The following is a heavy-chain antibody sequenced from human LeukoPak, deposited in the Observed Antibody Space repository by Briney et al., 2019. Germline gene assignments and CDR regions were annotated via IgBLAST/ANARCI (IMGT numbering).Heavy chain of an antibody. J-gene: IGHJ5*02. CDR1: GGSISSYY. Sequence: SETLSLTCTVSGGSISSYYWSWIRQPPGKGLEWIGYIYYSGSTNYNPSLKSRVTISVDTSKNQFPLKLSSVTAADTAVYYCARRAIAAAGIWFDPWGQGTLVTVSS. D-gene: IGHD6-13*01. CDR2: IYYSGST. V-gene: IGHV4-59*08. CDR3: ARRAIAAAGIWFDP.